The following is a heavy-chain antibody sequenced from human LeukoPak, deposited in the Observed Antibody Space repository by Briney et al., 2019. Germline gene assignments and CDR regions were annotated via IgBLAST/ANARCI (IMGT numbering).Heavy chain of an antibody. CDR2: IRFDGSKK. V-gene: IGHV3-30*02. CDR1: GFAFSSYG. D-gene: IGHD4-17*01. Sequence: GGSLRLSCAASGFAFSSYGMHWIRQAPGKGPEWVTFIRFDGSKKYYADSVKGRFTMSTDSSNNTMQLQMNSLRPEDTAVYYCVKDPPTGDGDHSDAFDIWGQGTMVTVSP. J-gene: IGHJ3*02. CDR3: VKDPPTGDGDHSDAFDI.